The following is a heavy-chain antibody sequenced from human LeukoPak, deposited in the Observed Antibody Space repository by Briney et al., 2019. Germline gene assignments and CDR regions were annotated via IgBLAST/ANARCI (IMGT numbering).Heavy chain of an antibody. CDR1: GFTFSSYA. J-gene: IGHJ4*02. Sequence: GGSLRLSCAASGFTFSSYAMHWVRQAPGKGLEWVAVISYDGSNKYYADSVKGRFTISRDNSKNTLYLQMNSLRAEDTAVYYCARDLGGYCSGGSCYYFDYWGQGNLVTVSS. D-gene: IGHD2-15*01. V-gene: IGHV3-30*04. CDR3: ARDLGGYCSGGSCYYFDY. CDR2: ISYDGSNK.